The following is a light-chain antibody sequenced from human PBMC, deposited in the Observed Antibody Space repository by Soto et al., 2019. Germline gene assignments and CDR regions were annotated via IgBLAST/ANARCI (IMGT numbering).Light chain of an antibody. J-gene: IGKJ1*01. V-gene: IGKV3-20*01. CDR1: QSVSSSY. CDR3: QQYGRSSCT. Sequence: IVLTQSPGTLSLSPGERATLSCRASQSVSSSYLAWYQQKSGQAPRLLIYGASSMATGIPDRFSGSGSGTDFTLTISRLEPEDFAVYYCQQYGRSSCTFGQGTKVAIK. CDR2: GAS.